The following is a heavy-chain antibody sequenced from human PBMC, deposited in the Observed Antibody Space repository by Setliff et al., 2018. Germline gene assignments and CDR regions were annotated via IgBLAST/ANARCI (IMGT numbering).Heavy chain of an antibody. V-gene: IGHV4-61*02. CDR1: GGSISSGSYY. J-gene: IGHJ3*02. CDR3: ARAMVQTKLRAFDI. D-gene: IGHD3-10*01. Sequence: SETLSLTCTVSGGSISSGSYYWSWIRQPAGKGLEWIGRISTSESSNYNPSLNSRVTISLDTSKNQFSLKLSSVTAADAAVYYCARAMVQTKLRAFDIWGQGTMVTVSS. CDR2: ISTSESS.